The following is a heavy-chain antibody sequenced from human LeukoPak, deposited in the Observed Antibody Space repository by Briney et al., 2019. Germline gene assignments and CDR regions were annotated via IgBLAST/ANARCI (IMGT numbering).Heavy chain of an antibody. Sequence: PSETLSLTCAVYGGSFSGYYWSWIRQPPGKGLEWIGEINHSGSTHYNPSLKSRVTMSLVRSKNQFSLKVSSVTAADTAIYYCARSGPASDDAFDIWGQGTVVTVSS. V-gene: IGHV4-34*01. J-gene: IGHJ3*02. CDR1: GGSFSGYY. CDR3: ARSGPASDDAFDI. CDR2: INHSGST. D-gene: IGHD2-15*01.